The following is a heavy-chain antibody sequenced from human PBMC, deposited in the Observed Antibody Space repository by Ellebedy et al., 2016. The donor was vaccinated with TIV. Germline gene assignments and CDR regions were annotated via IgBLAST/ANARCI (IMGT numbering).Heavy chain of an antibody. CDR1: GSSISSYY. CDR3: AREHYDILTGTTYGMDV. J-gene: IGHJ6*02. CDR2: IYYSGST. V-gene: IGHV4-59*12. Sequence: PSETLSLTCTVPGSSISSYYWSWIRQPPGKGLEWIGYIYYSGSTNYNPSLKSRVDMSVDTSKNQFSLKLSSVTAADTAVYYCAREHYDILTGTTYGMDVWGQGTTVTVSS. D-gene: IGHD3-9*01.